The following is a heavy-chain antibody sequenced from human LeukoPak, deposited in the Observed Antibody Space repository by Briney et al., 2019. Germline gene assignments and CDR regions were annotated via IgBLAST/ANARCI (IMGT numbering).Heavy chain of an antibody. CDR3: ARDYDWALDF. Sequence: GGSPRLSFAAAGIPFSSRVISLGRPAPGKGLGGIAYINHNGEAIYYPEFVKGRFIISRDNAKNTLFLQMNDLRDEDTAVYYCARDYDWALDFWGQGTRVTVSS. V-gene: IGHV3-48*02. CDR2: INHNGEAI. D-gene: IGHD3-9*01. CDR1: GIPFSSRV. J-gene: IGHJ4*02.